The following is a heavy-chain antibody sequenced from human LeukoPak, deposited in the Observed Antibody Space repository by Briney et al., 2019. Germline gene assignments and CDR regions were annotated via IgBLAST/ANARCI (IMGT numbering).Heavy chain of an antibody. CDR1: GYTFTGCY. V-gene: IGHV1-2*02. Sequence: ASVKVSCKASGYTFTGCYMHWVRQAPGQGLEWMGWINPNSGGTNYAQKFQGRVTMTRDTSISTAYMELSRLRSDDTAVYYCARDGLMVYAIGDNWFDPWGQGTLVTVSS. CDR3: ARDGLMVYAIGDNWFDP. D-gene: IGHD2-8*01. CDR2: INPNSGGT. J-gene: IGHJ5*02.